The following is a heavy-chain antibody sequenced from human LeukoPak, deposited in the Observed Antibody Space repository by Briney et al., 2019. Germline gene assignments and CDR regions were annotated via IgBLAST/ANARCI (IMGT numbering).Heavy chain of an antibody. CDR1: GFTFSSYS. Sequence: GGSLRLSCAASGFTFSSYSMNWVRQAPGKGLEWVSYISSSSSTIYYADSVKGRFTISRDNAKNSLYLQMNSLRAEDTAVYYCARGRTLYNWKGRWFDPWGQGTLVTVSS. D-gene: IGHD1-20*01. J-gene: IGHJ5*02. CDR2: ISSSSSTI. CDR3: ARGRTLYNWKGRWFDP. V-gene: IGHV3-48*04.